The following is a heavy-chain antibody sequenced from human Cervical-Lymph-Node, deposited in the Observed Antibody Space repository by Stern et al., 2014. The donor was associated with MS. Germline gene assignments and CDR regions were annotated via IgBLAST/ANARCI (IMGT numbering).Heavy chain of an antibody. CDR3: ARINVGPTFYSPFDY. D-gene: IGHD2/OR15-2a*01. V-gene: IGHV2-26*01. CDR2: PFSNDEK. CDR1: GFSLSNTQMG. Sequence: QVTLRESGPVLVKPTETLTLTCTVSGFSLSNTQMGVTWIRQPPGNALAWLAHPFSNDEKSYSTSLKSRLTISKDTSKSQVVLTLTNMDPVDTATYYCARINVGPTFYSPFDYWGQGALVTVSS. J-gene: IGHJ4*02.